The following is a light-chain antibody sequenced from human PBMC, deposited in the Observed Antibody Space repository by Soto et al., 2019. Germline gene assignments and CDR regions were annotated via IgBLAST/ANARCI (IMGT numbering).Light chain of an antibody. V-gene: IGKV3-20*01. CDR1: QSVSSSY. J-gene: IGKJ1*01. Sequence: EIVLTQSPGTLSLSPGERATLSCRTSQSVSSSYLAWYQQKPGQAPRLLIYGASSRATGIPDRFSGSGSGTDFTLTISRLGPEDCPVYYCQQYGRSWWTFGQGTKVEI. CDR2: GAS. CDR3: QQYGRSWWT.